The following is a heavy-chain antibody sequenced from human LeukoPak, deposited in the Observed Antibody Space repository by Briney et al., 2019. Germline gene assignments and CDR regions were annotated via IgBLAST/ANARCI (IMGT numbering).Heavy chain of an antibody. J-gene: IGHJ4*02. CDR2: ISAYTGNT. V-gene: IGHV1-18*01. CDR3: ARDPTYYYDGRGLGGVDY. Sequence: ASVKVSCKTSGYIFTSYGVTWVRQAPGQGLEWMGRISAYTGNTEYAQKLQGRVTMTTDTSTSTAYMELRSLRSDDTAVYYCARDPTYYYDGRGLGGVDYWGQGTLVTVS. CDR1: GYIFTSYG. D-gene: IGHD3-22*01.